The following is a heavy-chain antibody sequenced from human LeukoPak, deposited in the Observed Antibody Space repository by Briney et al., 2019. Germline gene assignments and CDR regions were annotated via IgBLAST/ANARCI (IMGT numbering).Heavy chain of an antibody. J-gene: IGHJ6*03. D-gene: IGHD3-10*01. CDR1: GYTFTGYY. Sequence: ASVKVSCKASGYTFTGYYMHWVRQAPGQGLEWMGWINPNSGGTDYAQKFQGRVTMTRDTSTNTVYMELSSLRSEDTAVYYCARGPSITMVRGGQWYYYMDVWGKGTTVTISS. V-gene: IGHV1-2*02. CDR2: INPNSGGT. CDR3: ARGPSITMVRGGQWYYYMDV.